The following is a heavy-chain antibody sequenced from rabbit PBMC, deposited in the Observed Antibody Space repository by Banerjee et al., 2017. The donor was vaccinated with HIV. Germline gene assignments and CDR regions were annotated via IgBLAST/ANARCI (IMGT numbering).Heavy chain of an antibody. D-gene: IGHD2-1*01. J-gene: IGHJ4*01. CDR2: IDTGSSGGT. CDR1: GFDLSSYHY. CDR3: ARDYITSTRLNL. Sequence: QSLEESGGGLVKPGASLTLTCTASGFDLSSYHYMCWVRQAPGKGLEWIACIDTGSSGGTYYASWAKGRFTISKTSSTTVTLQMTSLTAADTATYFCARDYITSTRLNLWGQGTLVTVS. V-gene: IGHV1S40*01.